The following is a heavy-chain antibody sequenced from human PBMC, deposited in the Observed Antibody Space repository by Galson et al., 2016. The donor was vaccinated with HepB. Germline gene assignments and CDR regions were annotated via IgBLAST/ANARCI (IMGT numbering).Heavy chain of an antibody. CDR1: GYSFSTYW. CDR2: IYPADSDT. Sequence: SGAEVKKPGESLKISCEGSGYSFSTYWIAWVRQEPGKGLEWMGIIYPADSDTRYSPSFQGQVTISVDKSINTAYLQWDSLKASDTAVYYCATETPSTVGRNSVQFGYFQHWGQGTLVTVSS. CDR3: ATETPSTVGRNSVQFGYFQH. J-gene: IGHJ1*01. V-gene: IGHV5-51*03. D-gene: IGHD1-26*01.